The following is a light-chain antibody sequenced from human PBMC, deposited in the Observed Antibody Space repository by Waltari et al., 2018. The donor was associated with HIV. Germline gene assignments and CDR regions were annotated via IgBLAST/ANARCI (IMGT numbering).Light chain of an antibody. V-gene: IGLV6-57*03. Sequence: NFMLTQPHSVSESPGKTVTISCTRTSGSIASNYVQWYQRRPGSAPPTVIHKDHQRPPGVPDRFSGSIDSSSNSASLTISGLKTEDEADYYCQSYDSTNWVFGGGTKLTVL. J-gene: IGLJ3*02. CDR1: SGSIASNY. CDR2: KDH. CDR3: QSYDSTNWV.